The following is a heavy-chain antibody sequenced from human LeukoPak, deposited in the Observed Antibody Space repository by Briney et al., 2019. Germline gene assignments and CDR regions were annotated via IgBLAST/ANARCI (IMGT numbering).Heavy chain of an antibody. J-gene: IGHJ6*04. D-gene: IGHD3-10*02. CDR3: AELGVTMVGGV. V-gene: IGHV3-48*03. CDR1: GFTFSSYE. CDR2: ISSSGSTI. Sequence: GGSLRLTCAASGFTFSSYEMNWVRQAPGKGLEWVSYISSSGSTIYYADSVKGRFTISRDNAKNSLYLQMNSLRAEDTAVYYCAELGVTMVGGVWGKGTTVTISS.